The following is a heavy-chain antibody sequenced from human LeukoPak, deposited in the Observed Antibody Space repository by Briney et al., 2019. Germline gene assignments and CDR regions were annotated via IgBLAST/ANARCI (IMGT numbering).Heavy chain of an antibody. CDR1: GFTFSSFD. J-gene: IGHJ6*03. D-gene: IGHD1-1*01. CDR2: IGTASDT. V-gene: IGHV3-13*01. CDR3: ARGPPRGKYYYMDV. Sequence: GGSLRLSCAASGFTFSSFDMHWVRQPTGQGLEWVSTIGTASDTYYPVSVAGQFTLSRDNAKISLYLQMNSLTAGDTAVYYCARGPPRGKYYYMDVWGKGTTVTVSS.